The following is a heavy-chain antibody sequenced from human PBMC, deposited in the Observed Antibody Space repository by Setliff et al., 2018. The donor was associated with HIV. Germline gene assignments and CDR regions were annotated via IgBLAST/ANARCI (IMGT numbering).Heavy chain of an antibody. CDR3: AFSKQMATMAFDY. D-gene: IGHD5-12*01. Sequence: PSETLSLTCTVSGGTIASGGHYWSWIRQHPGKGLEWIGYIFYSGDTSYNPSLKSRLTLSLDMSKNQFSLKLSSVTAADTAVYYCAFSKQMATMAFDYWGQGALVTVSS. J-gene: IGHJ4*02. V-gene: IGHV4-31*03. CDR1: GGTIASGGHY. CDR2: IFYSGDT.